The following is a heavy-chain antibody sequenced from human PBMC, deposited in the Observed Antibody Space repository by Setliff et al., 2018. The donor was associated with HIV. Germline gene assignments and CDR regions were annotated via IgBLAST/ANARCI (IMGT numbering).Heavy chain of an antibody. V-gene: IGHV1-2*06. CDR2: INPNIGVT. D-gene: IGHD3-3*01. J-gene: IGHJ3*02. CDR1: GYTFTGFY. Sequence: ASVKVSCKASGYTFTGFYIHWVRQAPGQGLEWMGRINPNIGVTNSAQKFQGRVTMTRDTSISTAYLELSRLRYDDTAVYYCARDRNDLWSGTLSGLHAVDIWGQGTMVTVSS. CDR3: ARDRNDLWSGTLSGLHAVDI.